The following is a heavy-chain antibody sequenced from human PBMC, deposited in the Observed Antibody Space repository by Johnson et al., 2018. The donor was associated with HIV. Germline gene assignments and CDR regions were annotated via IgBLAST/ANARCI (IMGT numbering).Heavy chain of an antibody. CDR3: AKVGGYSYGES. CDR2: IRYDGSNK. J-gene: IGHJ3*01. CDR1: GFTFSTYA. Sequence: QVQLVESGGGVVQPGKSLRLSCAASGFTFSTYAMHWVRQAPGKGLEWVAFIRYDGSNKYYADSVKGRFTISRDNSKNTLYLQMNSLRAEDTAVYYCAKVGGYSYGESWGQGTMVTVYS. V-gene: IGHV3-30*02. D-gene: IGHD5-18*01.